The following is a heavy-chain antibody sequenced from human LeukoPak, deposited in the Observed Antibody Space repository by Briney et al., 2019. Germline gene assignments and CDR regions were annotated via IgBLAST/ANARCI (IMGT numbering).Heavy chain of an antibody. CDR2: INPSGGST. CDR3: ARVYYSSPRAWFDY. V-gene: IGHV1-46*01. J-gene: IGHJ5*01. Sequence: GASVKVSCEASGYTFINYYMHWVRQAPGQGLEWMGIINPSGGSTTYAQKFQGRVTMTRDMSTSTVYMELSSLRSEDSAVYYCARVYYSSPRAWFDYWGQGTLVTVSS. CDR1: GYTFINYY. D-gene: IGHD6-13*01.